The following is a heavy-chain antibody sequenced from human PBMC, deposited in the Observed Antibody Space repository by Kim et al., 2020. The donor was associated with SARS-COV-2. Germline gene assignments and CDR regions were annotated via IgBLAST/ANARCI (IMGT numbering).Heavy chain of an antibody. CDR1: GFTFSSYG. CDR2: ISYDGSNK. Sequence: GGSLRLSCAASGFTFSSYGMHWVRQAPGKGLEWVAVISYDGSNKYYADSVKGRFTISRDNSKNTLYLQMNSLRAEDTAVYYCAKDTKAAAGNYYYMDVWGKGTTVTVSS. V-gene: IGHV3-30*18. D-gene: IGHD6-13*01. CDR3: AKDTKAAAGNYYYMDV. J-gene: IGHJ6*03.